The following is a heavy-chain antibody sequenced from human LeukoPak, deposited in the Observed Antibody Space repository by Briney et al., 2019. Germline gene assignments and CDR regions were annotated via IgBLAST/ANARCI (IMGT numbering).Heavy chain of an antibody. CDR3: ARDGYYYGSGSSFDY. D-gene: IGHD3-10*01. CDR1: GFTFSSYG. Sequence: PGRSLRLSCAASGFTFSSYGMHWVRRAPGKGLEWVAVIWYDGSNKYYADSMKGRFTISRDNSKNTLYLQMNSLRAEDTAVYYCARDGYYYGSGSSFDYWGQGTLVTVSS. V-gene: IGHV3-33*01. J-gene: IGHJ4*02. CDR2: IWYDGSNK.